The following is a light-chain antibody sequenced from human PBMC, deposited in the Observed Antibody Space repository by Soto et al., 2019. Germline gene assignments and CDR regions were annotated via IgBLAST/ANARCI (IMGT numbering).Light chain of an antibody. CDR2: DAS. Sequence: EIVLTQSPATLSVSPGEGPTLSCSAIQSVSSYLAWYQQKPGQAPRLLIYDASNRATGIPARFSGSGSGTDFTLTISSLEPEDFAVYYCQQRSNWPPTWTFGQGTKVDI. V-gene: IGKV3-11*01. CDR3: QQRSNWPPTWT. J-gene: IGKJ1*01. CDR1: QSVSSY.